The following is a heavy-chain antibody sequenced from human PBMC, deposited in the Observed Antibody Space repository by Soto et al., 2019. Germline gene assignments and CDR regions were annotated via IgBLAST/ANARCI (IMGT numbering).Heavy chain of an antibody. J-gene: IGHJ2*01. CDR1: GFMFSSYS. CDR3: AVGIAVARGYYDL. D-gene: IGHD6-19*01. Sequence: EVQLVESGGGLVQPGGSLRLSCAASGFMFSSYSMNWVRQAPGKGPEWVSYIDHSSSSVRYVDSVEGRFTISRDNAKDSLMLQMNSLRVEDTAMYYCAVGIAVARGYYDLWGRGTLVTVSS. V-gene: IGHV3-48*04. CDR2: IDHSSSSV.